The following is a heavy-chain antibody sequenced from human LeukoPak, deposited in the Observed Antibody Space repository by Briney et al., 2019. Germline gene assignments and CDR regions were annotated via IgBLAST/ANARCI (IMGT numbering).Heavy chain of an antibody. CDR2: IYYSGST. CDR1: GGSISSYY. V-gene: IGHV4-59*01. CDR3: ARGFQRGYGPHYGMDV. J-gene: IGHJ6*02. D-gene: IGHD5-12*01. Sequence: PSETLSLTCTVSGGSISSYYWSWIRQPPGRGLEWIGYIYYSGSTNYNPSLKSRVTISVDTSKNQFSLKLSSVTAADTAVYYCARGFQRGYGPHYGMDVWGQGTTVTVSS.